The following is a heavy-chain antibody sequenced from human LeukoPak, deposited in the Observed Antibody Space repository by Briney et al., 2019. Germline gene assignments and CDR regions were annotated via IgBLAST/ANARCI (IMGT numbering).Heavy chain of an antibody. CDR2: MYYSGST. D-gene: IGHD3-22*01. Sequence: SETLSLTCTVSGGSVSNYYWSWIRQPPGKGLEWIGYMYYSGSTNYNPTLKSRVTISVDAPKNQFSLKLNSVTAADTAVYYCARHKRDYYDSSDDAFDIWGQGTMVTVSS. V-gene: IGHV4-59*08. J-gene: IGHJ3*02. CDR1: GGSVSNYY. CDR3: ARHKRDYYDSSDDAFDI.